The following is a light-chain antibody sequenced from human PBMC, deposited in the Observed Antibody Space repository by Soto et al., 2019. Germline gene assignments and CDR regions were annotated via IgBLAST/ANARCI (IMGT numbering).Light chain of an antibody. CDR2: GAS. V-gene: IGKV3-20*01. CDR3: QQYGSSPLT. CDR1: QSVSSSY. J-gene: IGKJ4*01. Sequence: EIVLTQSPGTLSLSPGERATLSCRASQSVSSSYLAWYQKKPGQAPRLLIYGASSRATGIPDRFSGSGSGTDFTLTISRLEAEDFAVYYCQQYGSSPLTFGGGTKVEIK.